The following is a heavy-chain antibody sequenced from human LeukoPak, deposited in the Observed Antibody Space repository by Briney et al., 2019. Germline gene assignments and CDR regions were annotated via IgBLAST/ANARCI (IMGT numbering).Heavy chain of an antibody. CDR3: ARASLLRYFEGFDY. CDR1: GGSISSSSYY. Sequence: PSETLSLTCTVSGGSISSSSYYWGWIRQPPGKGLEWIGSIYYSGSTYYNPSLKSRVTISVDTSKNQFSLKLSSVTAADTAVYYCARASLLRYFEGFDYWGQGTLVTVSS. V-gene: IGHV4-39*01. D-gene: IGHD3-9*01. J-gene: IGHJ4*02. CDR2: IYYSGST.